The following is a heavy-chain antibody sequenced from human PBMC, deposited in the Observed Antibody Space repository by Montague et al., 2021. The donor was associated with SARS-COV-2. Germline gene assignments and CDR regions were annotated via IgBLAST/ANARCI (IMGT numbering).Heavy chain of an antibody. J-gene: IGHJ4*02. CDR3: ARSRDWYLGN. V-gene: IGHV4-39*07. D-gene: IGHD3-9*01. Sequence: SETLSLTCTVSGDSISSGGYVWGWIRQPPGKGLEWIASIHIGGTSYLNPSLKSRVTISIDSSKNQFSLNVTSVTAADTAVYFCARSRDWYLGNWGQGTLATVSS. CDR2: IHIGGTS. CDR1: GDSISSGGYV.